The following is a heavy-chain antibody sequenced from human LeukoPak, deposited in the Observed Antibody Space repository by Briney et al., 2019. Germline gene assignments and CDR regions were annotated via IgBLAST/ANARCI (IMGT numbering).Heavy chain of an antibody. D-gene: IGHD3-9*01. CDR2: IIPIFGTA. Sequence: ASVKVSCKASGGTFSSYAISWVRQAPGQGLEWMGGIIPIFGTANYAQKFQGRVTITADESTSTAYMELSSLRSEDTAVYYCARDHFPSYDILTGPFDYWGQGTLVTVSS. J-gene: IGHJ4*02. CDR1: GGTFSSYA. V-gene: IGHV1-69*01. CDR3: ARDHFPSYDILTGPFDY.